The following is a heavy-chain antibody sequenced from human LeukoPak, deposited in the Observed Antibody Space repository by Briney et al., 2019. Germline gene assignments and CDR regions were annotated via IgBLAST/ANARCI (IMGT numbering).Heavy chain of an antibody. D-gene: IGHD6-19*01. CDR2: ISAYNGNT. J-gene: IGHJ6*03. Sequence: ASVKVSCKASGYTFTSHGSSWVRQAPGQGLEGMGWISAYNGNTNYPQKLQGRVTMTKDTSTSTAYMELRSLRSDDTAVYYCARVAYSSGWWGTSNRYYYYYMDVWGKGTTVTVSS. CDR3: ARVAYSSGWWGTSNRYYYYYMDV. V-gene: IGHV1-18*01. CDR1: GYTFTSHG.